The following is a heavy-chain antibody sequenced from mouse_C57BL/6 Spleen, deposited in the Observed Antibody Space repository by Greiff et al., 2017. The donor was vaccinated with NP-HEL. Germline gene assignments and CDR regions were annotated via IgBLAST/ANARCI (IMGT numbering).Heavy chain of an antibody. D-gene: IGHD2-1*01. V-gene: IGHV1-80*01. CDR1: GYAFSGYC. Sequence: QVQLQQSGAELVRPGASVKISCTASGYAFSGYCMHWVKQRPGQGLEWIGPIYPGNGDTTYNGKFKGKATLTADTSSSTAYLQLSLLTSEDSAVYSCARSDYGNYPAWFAYWGQGTLVTVSA. J-gene: IGHJ3*01. CDR2: IYPGNGDT. CDR3: ARSDYGNYPAWFAY.